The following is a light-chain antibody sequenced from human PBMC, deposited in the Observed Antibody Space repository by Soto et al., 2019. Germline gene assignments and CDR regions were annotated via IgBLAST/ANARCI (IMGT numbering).Light chain of an antibody. V-gene: IGKV3-20*01. CDR2: GAS. CDR1: QSVSSSY. J-gene: IGKJ5*01. CDR3: QQYGSSPVT. Sequence: EIVLTQSPATLSLSPGERATLSCRASQSVSSSYLAWYQQKPGQAPRLLIYGASSRATGIPDRVSGSGSGTDFTLTISRLEPEDFAVYSCQQYGSSPVTFGQGTRLEIK.